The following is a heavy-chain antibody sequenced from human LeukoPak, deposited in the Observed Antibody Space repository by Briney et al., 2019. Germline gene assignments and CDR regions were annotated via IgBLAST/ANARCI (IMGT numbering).Heavy chain of an antibody. Sequence: PGGSLRLSCAAFGFPFSASAMSWVRQAPGKGLEWVSTISNSGGNTYYANSVRGRFTISRDNSKNTLFLQLNSLRAEDTAVYYCAKASNTLDYWGQGTPVTVSS. CDR2: ISNSGGNT. CDR1: GFPFSASA. CDR3: AKASNTLDY. J-gene: IGHJ4*02. V-gene: IGHV3-23*01. D-gene: IGHD2/OR15-2a*01.